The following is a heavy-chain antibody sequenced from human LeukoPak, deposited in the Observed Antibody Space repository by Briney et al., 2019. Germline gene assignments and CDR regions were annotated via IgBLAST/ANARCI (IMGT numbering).Heavy chain of an antibody. D-gene: IGHD2-21*02. CDR2: IYYSGST. CDR1: GGSISSYY. J-gene: IGHJ2*01. V-gene: IGHV4-59*08. CDR3: ARHPYCGGDCYSGWYFDL. Sequence: TSETLSLTCTVSGGSISSYYWSWIRQPPGKGLEWIGYIYYSGSTNYNPSLKSRVTISVDTSKNQFSLKLSSVTAADTAVYYCARHPYCGGDCYSGWYFDLWGRGTLVTVSS.